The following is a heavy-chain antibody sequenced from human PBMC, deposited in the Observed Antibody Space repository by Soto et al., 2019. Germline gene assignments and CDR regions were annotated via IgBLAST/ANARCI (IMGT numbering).Heavy chain of an antibody. D-gene: IGHD6-13*01. CDR3: AKAAASSSWFYYHMDV. Sequence: GGSLRLSCAASGFTFSSYAMSWVRQAPGKGLEWVSAISGSGGSTYYADSVKGRFTISRDNSKNTLYLQMNSLRAEDTAVYYCAKAAASSSWFYYHMDVWGKGTTVTVSS. V-gene: IGHV3-23*01. CDR1: GFTFSSYA. J-gene: IGHJ6*03. CDR2: ISGSGGST.